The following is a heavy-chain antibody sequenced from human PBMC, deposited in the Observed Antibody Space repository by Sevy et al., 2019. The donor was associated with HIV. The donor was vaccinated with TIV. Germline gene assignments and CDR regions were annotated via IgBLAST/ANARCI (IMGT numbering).Heavy chain of an antibody. CDR3: ARDSIVLVPAAQTYYYYGMDV. Sequence: GGSLRLSCAASGFTFSSYWMSWVRQAPGKGLEWVANIKQDGSEKYYVDSVKGRFTISRDNAKNSLYLQMNSLRAEDTAVYYCARDSIVLVPAAQTYYYYGMDVWGQGTTVTVSS. J-gene: IGHJ6*02. CDR2: IKQDGSEK. D-gene: IGHD2-2*01. CDR1: GFTFSSYW. V-gene: IGHV3-7*03.